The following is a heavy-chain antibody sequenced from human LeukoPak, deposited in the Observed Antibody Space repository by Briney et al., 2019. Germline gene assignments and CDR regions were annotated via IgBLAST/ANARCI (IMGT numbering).Heavy chain of an antibody. CDR2: IIPIFGTA. V-gene: IGHV1-69*05. J-gene: IGHJ5*02. D-gene: IGHD5-24*01. Sequence: SVKVSCKASGGTFSSYAISWVRQAPGQGLEWMGRIIPIFGTANYAQKFQGRVTITTDESTSTAYMELSSLRSEDTAVYYCERDRPEMATITNWFDPWGQGTLVTVSS. CDR3: ERDRPEMATITNWFDP. CDR1: GGTFSSYA.